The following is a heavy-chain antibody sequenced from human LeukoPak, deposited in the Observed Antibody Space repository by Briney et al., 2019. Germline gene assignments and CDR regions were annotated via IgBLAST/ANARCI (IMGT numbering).Heavy chain of an antibody. CDR2: IRPSGSPI. J-gene: IGHJ6*03. CDR3: AKGSRVVVPAAREDYYYMDV. D-gene: IGHD2-2*01. Sequence: PGGSLRLSCAASGFTFSDFYMSWIRQAPGKGLEWISSIRPSGSPIHYRDSVKGRFTISRDNSKNTLYLQMNSLRAEDTAVYYCAKGSRVVVPAAREDYYYMDVWGKGTTVTVSS. CDR1: GFTFSDFY. V-gene: IGHV3-11*04.